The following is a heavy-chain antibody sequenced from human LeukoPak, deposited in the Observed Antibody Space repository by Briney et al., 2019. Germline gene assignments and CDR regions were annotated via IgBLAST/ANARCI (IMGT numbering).Heavy chain of an antibody. D-gene: IGHD5-24*01. Sequence: GGSLRLSCAASGLTFSSYAMSWVRQAPGKGLEWVSAISGSGGSTYYADSVKGRFTISRDNSKNTLYLQMNSLRAEDTAVYYCAKRGDGYKAPGYWGQGTLVTVSS. J-gene: IGHJ4*02. CDR1: GLTFSSYA. V-gene: IGHV3-23*01. CDR3: AKRGDGYKAPGY. CDR2: ISGSGGST.